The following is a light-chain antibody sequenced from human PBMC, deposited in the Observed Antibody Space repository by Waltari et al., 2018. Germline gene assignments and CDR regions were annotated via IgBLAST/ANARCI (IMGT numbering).Light chain of an antibody. CDR1: SSDVGGYDY. V-gene: IGLV2-8*01. CDR2: EVS. CDR3: SSYVGNNNVV. Sequence: QSALTQPPSASGSPGQSVTISCTGTSSDVGGYDYVSWYQHHPGKAPKLMIYEVSKRPSGVPDLFSGSKSGKTASLAVSGLQAEDEADYYCSSYVGNNNVVFGGGTKLTVL. J-gene: IGLJ3*02.